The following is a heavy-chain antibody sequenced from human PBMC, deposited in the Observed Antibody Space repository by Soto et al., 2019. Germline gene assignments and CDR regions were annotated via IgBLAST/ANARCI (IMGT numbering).Heavy chain of an antibody. CDR1: DGSISTFC. CDR2: IYNTETT. CDR3: ARAKRVYSYGTNWFDP. V-gene: IGHV4-59*01. Sequence: SETLSLTCTVSDGSISTFCWSWIRQSPGKGLEWIGYIYNTETTDYSPSMKGRLTISVDPSKNQFSLKLSSVTAAATAVYYCARAKRVYSYGTNWFDPWGQGTLVTVSS. J-gene: IGHJ5*02. D-gene: IGHD5-18*01.